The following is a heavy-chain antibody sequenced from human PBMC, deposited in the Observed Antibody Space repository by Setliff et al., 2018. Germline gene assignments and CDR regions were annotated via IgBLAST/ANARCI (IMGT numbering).Heavy chain of an antibody. CDR2: INYSGKT. V-gene: IGHV4-39*07. D-gene: IGHD6-19*01. CDR3: AREQWLDPPGYYYMDV. J-gene: IGHJ6*03. Sequence: PSETLSLTCTVSGGSISSSSYYWGWIRQPPGKGLERIRSINYSGKTYYNPSLRSRLTISVDTSKNQFSLKLNSVTAADMAVYYCAREQWLDPPGYYYMDVWAKGTTVTVSS. CDR1: GGSISSSSYY.